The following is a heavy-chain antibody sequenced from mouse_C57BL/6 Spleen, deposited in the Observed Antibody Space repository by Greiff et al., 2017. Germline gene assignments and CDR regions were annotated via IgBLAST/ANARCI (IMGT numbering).Heavy chain of an antibody. CDR2: INPNNGGT. Sequence: VQLQQSGPELVKPGASVKISCKASGYTFTDYYMNWVKQSHGKSLEWIGDINPNNGGTSYNQKFKGKATLTVDKSSSTAYMELRSLTSEDSAVYYCARSFTTVVAKGVWGTGTTVTVSS. CDR1: GYTFTDYY. J-gene: IGHJ1*03. D-gene: IGHD1-1*01. CDR3: ARSFTTVVAKGV. V-gene: IGHV1-26*01.